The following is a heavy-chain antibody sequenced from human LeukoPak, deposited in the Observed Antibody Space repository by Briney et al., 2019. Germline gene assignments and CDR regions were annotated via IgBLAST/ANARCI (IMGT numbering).Heavy chain of an antibody. CDR2: IYYSGST. D-gene: IGHD3-10*01. CDR1: GGSISSIYNY. CDR3: AGTPYYGSGSSPDY. V-gene: IGHV4-39*07. J-gene: IGHJ4*02. Sequence: PSETLSLTCTVSGGSISSIYNYWGWIRQPPGKGLQWIGNIYYSGSTYYNPSLKSRVTISVDTSKNQFSLKLSSVTAADTAVYYCAGTPYYGSGSSPDYWGQGTLVTVSS.